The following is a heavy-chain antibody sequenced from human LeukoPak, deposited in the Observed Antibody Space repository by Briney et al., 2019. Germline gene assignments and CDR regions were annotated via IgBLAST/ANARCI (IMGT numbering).Heavy chain of an antibody. CDR3: AGQPYDFWSGYYTNFDY. Sequence: PSETLSLTCTVSGGSITSSNYYWGWIRQPPGKGLEWIGSFYYSGSTNYNPSLKSRVTISVDTSKNQFSLKLRSVTAADRAVYYCAGQPYDFWSGYYTNFDYWGQGTLVSVSS. J-gene: IGHJ4*02. CDR1: GGSITSSNYY. V-gene: IGHV4-39*01. D-gene: IGHD3-3*01. CDR2: FYYSGST.